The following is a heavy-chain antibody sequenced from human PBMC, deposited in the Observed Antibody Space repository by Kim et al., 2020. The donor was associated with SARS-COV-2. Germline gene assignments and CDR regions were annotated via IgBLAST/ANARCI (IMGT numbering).Heavy chain of an antibody. J-gene: IGHJ5*02. CDR3: ARGPIPDGSGSYYNARSWFDP. CDR1: GGSISSYY. V-gene: IGHV4-59*01. CDR2: IYYSGST. D-gene: IGHD3-10*01. Sequence: SETLSLTCTVSGGSISSYYWSWIRQPPGKGLEWIGYIYYSGSTNYNPSLKSRVTISVDTSKNQFSLKLSSVTAADTAVYYCARGPIPDGSGSYYNARSWFDPWGQGTLVTVSS.